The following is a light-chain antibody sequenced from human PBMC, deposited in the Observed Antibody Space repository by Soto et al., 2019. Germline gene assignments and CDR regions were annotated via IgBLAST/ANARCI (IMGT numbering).Light chain of an antibody. J-gene: IGLJ3*02. CDR3: SSYAGNNNGV. CDR2: EVF. CDR1: SSDVGRSNF. V-gene: IGLV2-8*01. Sequence: QYALTQPPSASGSPGQSVTVSCTGTSSDVGRSNFVSWYQQHPGKAPKLMISEVFKRPSGVPDRFSGSKSGNTASLTVSGLQAEDEADYYCSSYAGNNNGVFGGGTKLPVL.